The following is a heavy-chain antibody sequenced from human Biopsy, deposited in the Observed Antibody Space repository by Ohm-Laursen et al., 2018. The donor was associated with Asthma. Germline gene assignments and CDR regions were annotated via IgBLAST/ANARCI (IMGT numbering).Heavy chain of an antibody. V-gene: IGHV4-59*01. CDR2: IHNSGNT. J-gene: IGHJ5*02. Sequence: SETLSLTCTVSGGSISSDYWSWLRQSPGKGLEWIGYIHNSGNTNYNPSLKSRVTISLDTSTNHFSLRLSFVTAADTAVYFCARGQGRGIQLWSLDPWGQGILVTVSS. CDR1: GGSISSDY. CDR3: ARGQGRGIQLWSLDP. D-gene: IGHD5-18*01.